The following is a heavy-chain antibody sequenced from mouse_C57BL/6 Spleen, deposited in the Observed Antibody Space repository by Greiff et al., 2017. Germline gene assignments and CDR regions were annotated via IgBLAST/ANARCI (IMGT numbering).Heavy chain of an antibody. CDR1: GYTFTGYW. CDR3: ARKRIYYGNYPWYFDV. V-gene: IGHV1-9*01. D-gene: IGHD2-1*01. CDR2: ILPGSGST. J-gene: IGHJ1*03. Sequence: QVQLQQSGAELMKPGASVKLSCKATGYTFTGYWIEWVKQRPGHGLEWIGEILPGSGSTNYNEKFKGKATFTADTSSNTAYMQLSSLTTEDSAIYYCARKRIYYGNYPWYFDVWGTGTTVTVSS.